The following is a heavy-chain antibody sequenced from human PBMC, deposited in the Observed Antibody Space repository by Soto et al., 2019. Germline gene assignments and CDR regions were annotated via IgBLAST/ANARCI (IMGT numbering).Heavy chain of an antibody. CDR1: GGSINSGDYY. J-gene: IGHJ5*02. V-gene: IGHV4-30-4*01. CDR3: XRDRRWLPRGPNNWLDL. Sequence: SETLSLTCTVSGGSINSGDYYWTWVRQPPGKGLEWIGYIYYDGNSQHNPSLKSRVTMSIDTSKNQFSLNLGSVTAADTAVYYCXRDRRWLPRGPNNWLDLWGQGTQVTVSS. CDR2: IYYDGNS. D-gene: IGHD5-12*01.